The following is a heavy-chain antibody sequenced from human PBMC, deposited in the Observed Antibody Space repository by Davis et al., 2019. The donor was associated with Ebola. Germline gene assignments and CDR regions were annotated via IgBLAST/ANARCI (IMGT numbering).Heavy chain of an antibody. J-gene: IGHJ4*02. CDR2: INPDGSEK. Sequence: GESLKISCAASGLTFSRYWMNWVRQAPGQGLEWVANINPDGSEKYYLDSVKGRFTISRDNAKSSAYLQMNSLRAEDTALYYCARDVRYSDYWGQGTLVTVSS. D-gene: IGHD1-14*01. CDR3: ARDVRYSDY. V-gene: IGHV3-7*03. CDR1: GLTFSRYW.